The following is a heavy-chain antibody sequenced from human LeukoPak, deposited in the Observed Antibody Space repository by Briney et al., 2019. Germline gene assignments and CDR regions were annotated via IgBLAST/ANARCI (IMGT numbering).Heavy chain of an antibody. CDR3: ARHTRTGYSGYENAFDI. CDR2: LYYSGST. Sequence: SETLSLTCTVSGGSITNNNYYWDWIRQPPGKGLEWIGDLYYSGSTHYNPSLKSRVTISVDTSKNQFSLKLNSVTAADTAVYYCARHTRTGYSGYENAFDIWGQGTMVTVSS. V-gene: IGHV4-39*01. CDR1: GGSITNNNYY. D-gene: IGHD5-12*01. J-gene: IGHJ3*02.